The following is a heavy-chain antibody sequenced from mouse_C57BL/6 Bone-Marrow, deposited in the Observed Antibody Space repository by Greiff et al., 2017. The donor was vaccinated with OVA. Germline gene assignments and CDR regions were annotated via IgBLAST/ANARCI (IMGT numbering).Heavy chain of an antibody. V-gene: IGHV1-66*01. D-gene: IGHD1-1*01. CDR3: ARDTTVVLDY. Sequence: QVQLQQSGPELVKPGASVKISCKASGYSFTSYYIHWVKQRPGQGLEWIGWIYPGSGNTKYNEKFKGKATLTADTSSSTAYMQLSSLTSEDSAVYYGARDTTVVLDYWGQGTTLTVSS. CDR2: IYPGSGNT. J-gene: IGHJ2*01. CDR1: GYSFTSYY.